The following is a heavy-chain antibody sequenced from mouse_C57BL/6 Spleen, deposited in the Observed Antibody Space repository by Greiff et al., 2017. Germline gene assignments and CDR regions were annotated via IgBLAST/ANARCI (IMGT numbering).Heavy chain of an antibody. V-gene: IGHV1-61*01. CDR3: AREKSYYYLDYFDY. Sequence: QVQLQQPGAELVRPGSSVKLSCKASGYTFTSYWMDWVKQRPGKGLEWIGNIYPSDSDTHYNQKFKDKATLTVDKSSSTAYMQLSSLTSEDSAVYYGAREKSYYYLDYFDYWGQGTTLTGSS. D-gene: IGHD2-4*01. CDR2: IYPSDSDT. CDR1: GYTFTSYW. J-gene: IGHJ2*01.